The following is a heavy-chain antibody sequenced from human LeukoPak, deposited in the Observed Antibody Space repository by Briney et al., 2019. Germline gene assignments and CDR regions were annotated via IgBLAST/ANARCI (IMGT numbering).Heavy chain of an antibody. CDR1: GFSLSTSGLG. J-gene: IGHJ4*02. CDR3: AHSSYDSSGYYYFDY. D-gene: IGHD3-22*01. Sequence: ESGPTLVKPTQTLTLTCTFSGFSLSTSGLGVGWIRQPPGKALEWLAFIFWNDYKRYSPSLKSRFTITKDTSKNQVVLTMTNMDPVDTATYYCAHSSYDSSGYYYFDYWGQGTLVSVSS. CDR2: IFWNDYK. V-gene: IGHV2-5*01.